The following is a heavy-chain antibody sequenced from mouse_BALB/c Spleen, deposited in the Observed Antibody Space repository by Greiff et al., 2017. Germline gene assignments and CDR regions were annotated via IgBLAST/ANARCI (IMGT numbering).Heavy chain of an antibody. CDR2: IYPGNVNT. CDR1: GYTFTSYY. V-gene: IGHV1S56*01. J-gene: IGHJ4*01. D-gene: IGHD4-1*01. Sequence: VQLVESGPELVKPGASVRISCKASGYTFTSYYIHWVKQRPGQGLEWIGWIYPGNVNTKYNEKFKGKATLTADKSSSTAYMQLSSLTSEDSAVYFCARWDDGYYAMDYWGQGTSVTVSS. CDR3: ARWDDGYYAMDY.